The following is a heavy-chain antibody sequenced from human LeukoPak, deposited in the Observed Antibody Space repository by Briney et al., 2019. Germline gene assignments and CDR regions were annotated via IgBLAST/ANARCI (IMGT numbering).Heavy chain of an antibody. V-gene: IGHV1-2*02. CDR1: GYTFTGYY. Sequence: ASVKVSCKASGYTFTGYYMHWVRQAPGQGLEWMGWINPNSGGTNYAQKFQGRVTMTRGTSISTAYMELSRLRSDDTAVYYCASLRIAAAGVPPYYYYYGMDVWGQGTTVTVSS. CDR3: ASLRIAAAGVPPYYYYYGMDV. CDR2: INPNSGGT. J-gene: IGHJ6*02. D-gene: IGHD6-13*01.